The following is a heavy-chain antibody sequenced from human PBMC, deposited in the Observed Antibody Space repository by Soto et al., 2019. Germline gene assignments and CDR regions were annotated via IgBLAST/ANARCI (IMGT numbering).Heavy chain of an antibody. Sequence: GGSLRLSCAASGFTFSSYAMSWVRQAPGKGLEWDSVIGGSGGDTYTADSVKGRFTISRDNSKNTLYLQMNSLRAEDTAVFYCAKDRRGYGMDVWGQGTTVTVSS. CDR3: AKDRRGYGMDV. V-gene: IGHV3-23*01. CDR2: IGGSGGDT. J-gene: IGHJ6*02. CDR1: GFTFSSYA.